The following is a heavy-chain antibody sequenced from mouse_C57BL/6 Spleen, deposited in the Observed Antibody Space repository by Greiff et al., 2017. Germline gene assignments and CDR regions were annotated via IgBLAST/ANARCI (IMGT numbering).Heavy chain of an antibody. J-gene: IGHJ3*01. Sequence: EVKLVESGGGLVKPGGSLTLSCAASGFTFSSYAMSWVRQTPEKRLECVATISDGGSYTYSPDNVKGRFTISRDNAKNNLYLQMSHLKSEDTAMYYCARGGVSWFAYWGQGTLVTVSA. CDR3: ARGGVSWFAY. V-gene: IGHV5-4*03. CDR1: GFTFSSYA. CDR2: ISDGGSYT.